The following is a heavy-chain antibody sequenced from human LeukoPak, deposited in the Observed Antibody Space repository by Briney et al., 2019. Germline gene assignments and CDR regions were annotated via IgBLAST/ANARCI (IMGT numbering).Heavy chain of an antibody. V-gene: IGHV1-2*02. CDR1: GYTFSNFG. CDR2: INPNSGGT. J-gene: IGHJ4*02. D-gene: IGHD3-22*01. Sequence: PWASVKVSCKASGYTFSNFGINWVRQAPGQGLEWMGWINPNSGGTNYAQKFQGRVTMTRDTSISTAYMELSRLRSDDTAVYYCARGTYYYDSSGYRFFDYWGQGTLVTVSS. CDR3: ARGTYYYDSSGYRFFDY.